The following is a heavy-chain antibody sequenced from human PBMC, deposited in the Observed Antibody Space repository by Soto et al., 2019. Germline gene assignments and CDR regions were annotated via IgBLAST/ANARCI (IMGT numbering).Heavy chain of an antibody. CDR3: ATQNELEYYDYYMYV. Sequence: QVQLVQSGAEVKKPGASVKVSCKASGYTFTSYYMHWVRQAPGQGLEWMGIINPSGGSTSYAQKFQGRVTMTRDTSTSTVYMELSSLRSEDTAVYYCATQNELEYYDYYMYVCGKGTTVTVSS. V-gene: IGHV1-46*03. CDR1: GYTFTSYY. J-gene: IGHJ6*03. D-gene: IGHD1-1*01. CDR2: INPSGGST.